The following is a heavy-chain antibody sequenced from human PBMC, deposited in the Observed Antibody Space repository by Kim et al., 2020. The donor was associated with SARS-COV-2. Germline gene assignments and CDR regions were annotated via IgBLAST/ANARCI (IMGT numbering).Heavy chain of an antibody. CDR2: INHSGST. J-gene: IGHJ4*02. Sequence: SETLSLTCAVYGGSFSGYYWSWIRQPPGKGLEWIGEINHSGSTNYNPSLKSRVTISVDTSKNQFSLKLSSVTAADTAVYYCARGKGSGWSFDYWGQGTLV. D-gene: IGHD6-19*01. CDR1: GGSFSGYY. V-gene: IGHV4-34*01. CDR3: ARGKGSGWSFDY.